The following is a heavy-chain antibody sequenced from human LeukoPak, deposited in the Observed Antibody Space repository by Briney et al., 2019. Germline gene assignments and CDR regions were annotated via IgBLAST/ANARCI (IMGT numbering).Heavy chain of an antibody. V-gene: IGHV3-30*04. CDR3: ARGLAYYYDSSAYFLDY. Sequence: PGRSLRLSCAASGFTFRSYAMHWVRQAPGKGLEWVAVISSDGSNKYYADSVKDRFTISRDNSKNTLYLQMNSLRPEDTAVYYCARGLAYYYDSSAYFLDYWGQGTLVTVSS. J-gene: IGHJ4*02. CDR1: GFTFRSYA. CDR2: ISSDGSNK. D-gene: IGHD3-22*01.